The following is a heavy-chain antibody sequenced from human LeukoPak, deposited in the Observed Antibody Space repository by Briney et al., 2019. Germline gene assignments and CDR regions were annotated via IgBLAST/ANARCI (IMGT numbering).Heavy chain of an antibody. Sequence: GGSLRLSCAASGFTFSSYGMSWVRQAPGKGLEWVSAISGSGGSTYYADSVKGRFTISRDNSKNTLYLQMNSLRAEDTAVYYCAKGTRYFDWLLFRRSFDIWGQGTMVTVSS. V-gene: IGHV3-23*01. J-gene: IGHJ3*02. CDR3: AKGTRYFDWLLFRRSFDI. CDR1: GFTFSSYG. D-gene: IGHD3-9*01. CDR2: ISGSGGST.